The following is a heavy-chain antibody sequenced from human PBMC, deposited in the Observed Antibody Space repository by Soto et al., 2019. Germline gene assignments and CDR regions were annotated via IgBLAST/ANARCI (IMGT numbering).Heavy chain of an antibody. J-gene: IGHJ6*02. CDR3: ASYYYDSSGYYYRHYYYYGMDV. CDR2: IIPIFGTA. Sequence: QVQLVQSGAEVKKPGSSVKVSCKASGGTFSSYAISWVRQAPGQGLEWMGGIIPIFGTANYAQKFQGRVTITADESTSTAYMELSSLRSKDTAVYYCASYYYDSSGYYYRHYYYYGMDVWGQGTTVTVSS. V-gene: IGHV1-69*01. D-gene: IGHD3-22*01. CDR1: GGTFSSYA.